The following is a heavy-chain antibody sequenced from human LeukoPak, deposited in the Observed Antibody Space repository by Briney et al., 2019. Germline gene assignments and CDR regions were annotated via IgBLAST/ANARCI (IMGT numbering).Heavy chain of an antibody. CDR2: IIPIFGTA. CDR1: GGTFSSYA. CDR3: ATAQVVVIIRELGAFDI. J-gene: IGHJ3*02. V-gene: IGHV1-69*13. D-gene: IGHD3-22*01. Sequence: WASVKVSCKASGGTFSSYAISWVRQAPGQGLEWMGGIIPIFGTANYAQKFQGRVTITADESTSTAYMELSSLRSEDTAVYYCATAQVVVIIRELGAFDIWGQGTMVTVSS.